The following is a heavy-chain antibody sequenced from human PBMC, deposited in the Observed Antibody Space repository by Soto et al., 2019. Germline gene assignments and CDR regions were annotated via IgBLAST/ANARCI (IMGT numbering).Heavy chain of an antibody. V-gene: IGHV5-10-1*01. J-gene: IGHJ4*02. Sequence: EVQLVQSGAEVKKPGESLRISCKGSGYSFTSYWISWVRQMPGKGLEWMGRIDPSDSYTNYSPSFQGYVTISADKSISTAYPQCSRLKASDTAMYYCARLLVGADIVAAPREYWGQGTLVTGSS. CDR3: ARLLVGADIVAAPREY. CDR2: IDPSDSYT. D-gene: IGHD5-12*01. CDR1: GYSFTSYW.